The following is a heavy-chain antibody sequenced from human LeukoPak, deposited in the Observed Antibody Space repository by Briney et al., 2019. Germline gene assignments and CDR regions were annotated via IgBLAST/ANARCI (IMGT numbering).Heavy chain of an antibody. Sequence: GGSLRLSCAASGFTFSSYSMNWVRPAPGKGLECVSSISSSSSYICYADSVKGRFTISRDNAKNTLYLQMNSLRAEDTAVYYCARDKSFPNAFDIWGQGTMVTVSS. J-gene: IGHJ3*02. D-gene: IGHD1-26*01. CDR1: GFTFSSYS. CDR2: ISSSSSYI. V-gene: IGHV3-21*01. CDR3: ARDKSFPNAFDI.